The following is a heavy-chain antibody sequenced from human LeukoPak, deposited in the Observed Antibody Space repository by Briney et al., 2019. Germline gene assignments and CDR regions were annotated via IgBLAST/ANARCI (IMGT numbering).Heavy chain of an antibody. V-gene: IGHV1-18*01. CDR1: GYTFSSYG. J-gene: IGHJ4*02. Sequence: ASVKVSCKASGYTFSSYGITWVRQAPGQGLESMGWISGYNGNTKYAQKLQGRVTLTTDTSTTTAYMELRSLRSDDTAVYYCVRQVDITMALPDYWGQGTLVTVSS. CDR3: VRQVDITMALPDY. CDR2: ISGYNGNT. D-gene: IGHD5-18*01.